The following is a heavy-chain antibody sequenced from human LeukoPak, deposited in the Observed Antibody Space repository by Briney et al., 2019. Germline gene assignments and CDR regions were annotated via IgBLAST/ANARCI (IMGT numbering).Heavy chain of an antibody. D-gene: IGHD3-10*01. CDR2: INLNSGGT. Sequence: ASVKVSCKASGYTFTGYYMHWVRHPPAQGLEWMGWINLNSGGTKYAQKFQGWVTITRDTSISTAYMELSRLRSDDTAVYYCARARMVRGVISYGMGGWGKVTTVTAAS. CDR1: GYTFTGYY. V-gene: IGHV1-2*04. J-gene: IGHJ6*04. CDR3: ARARMVRGVISYGMGG.